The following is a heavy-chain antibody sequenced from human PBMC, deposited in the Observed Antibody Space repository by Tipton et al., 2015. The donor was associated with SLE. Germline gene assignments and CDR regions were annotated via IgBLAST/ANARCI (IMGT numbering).Heavy chain of an antibody. CDR1: GYTFTDYY. V-gene: IGHV1-46*01. CDR3: AREVDAFDI. J-gene: IGHJ3*02. CDR2: IIPSGGST. Sequence: QVQLVQSGAEVKKPGASMKVSCKASGYTFTDYYIHWVRQVPGQGLEWMGIIIPSGGSTTYAQKFQGRITMTRDTSTRTIYMELRSLTSEETAVYYCAREVDAFDIWGQGTMVTVSS.